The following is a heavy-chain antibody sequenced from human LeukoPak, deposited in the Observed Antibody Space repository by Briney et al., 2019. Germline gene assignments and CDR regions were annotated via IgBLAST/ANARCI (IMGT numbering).Heavy chain of an antibody. V-gene: IGHV1-24*01. J-gene: IGHJ4*02. Sequence: ASVKVSCKVSGYTLTGLSMHWVRQAPGKGLEWKGGFDPEDGETIYAQKFQGRVTMTEDTSTDTAYMELSSLRSEDTAVYYCATDDGDGSYHIWGQGTLVTVSS. CDR2: FDPEDGET. CDR1: GYTLTGLS. CDR3: ATDDGDGSYHI. D-gene: IGHD1-26*01.